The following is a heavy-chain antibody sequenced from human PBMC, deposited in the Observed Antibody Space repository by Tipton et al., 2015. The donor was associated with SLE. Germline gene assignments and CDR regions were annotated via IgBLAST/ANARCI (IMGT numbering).Heavy chain of an antibody. CDR2: IYFDGNS. V-gene: IGHV4-4*08. Sequence: TLSLTCTVSGGSIGPYYWHWIRQSPGKALEWIGYIYFDGNSNGRGNYNPSLKSRVTMSVDPSKMQFSLKLRSVTAADTAVYYCARSDYYDSSGYYYFDSWGQGTLVTGSS. CDR1: GGSIGPYY. J-gene: IGHJ4*02. CDR3: ARSDYYDSSGYYYFDS. D-gene: IGHD3-22*01.